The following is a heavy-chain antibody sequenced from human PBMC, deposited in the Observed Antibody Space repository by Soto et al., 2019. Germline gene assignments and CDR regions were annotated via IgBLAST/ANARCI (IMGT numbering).Heavy chain of an antibody. J-gene: IGHJ4*02. D-gene: IGHD6-13*01. V-gene: IGHV4-31*03. CDR3: ARYRFSGSWSKFDY. CDR2: IYYNGST. Sequence: TVSGKCIVLGVSSIIATYHWSWIRQHPGKGLEWIGFIYYNGSTYYSPSLKSRLTISFDTSRNHFSLRLTSVTAADTAVYYCARYRFSGSWSKFDYWGQGTLVPVYS. CDR1: GVSSIIATYH.